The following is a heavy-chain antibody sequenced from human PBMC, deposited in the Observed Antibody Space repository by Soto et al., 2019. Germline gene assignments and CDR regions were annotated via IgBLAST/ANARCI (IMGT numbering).Heavy chain of an antibody. CDR3: AGSIFYYCMDV. V-gene: IGHV5-51*01. CDR2: IYPGDSDT. Sequence: PGESLKISCTASGYSFTNYWIGWVRQMPGKGPEWMGIIYPGDSDTRYSPSFQGQVTISADKSTSTAYLLWSSLKASDTAIYFCAGSIFYYCMDVWGQGTTVTVSS. J-gene: IGHJ6*02. CDR1: GYSFTNYW.